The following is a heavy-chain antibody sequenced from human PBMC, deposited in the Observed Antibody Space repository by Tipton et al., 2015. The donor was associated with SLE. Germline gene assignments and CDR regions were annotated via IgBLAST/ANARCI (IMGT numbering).Heavy chain of an antibody. CDR3: ARDAESTTILVVITAPGV. V-gene: IGHV3-30*04. CDR2: ISFDGSNT. Sequence: RSLRLSCAASGFIFRSHAMHWVRQAPGKGLEWVAVISFDGSNTHYADSVKGRFTISRDNSKNTLYLQMNSLSAEDAAVYYCARDAESTTILVVITAPGVWGQGTMVTVSS. J-gene: IGHJ3*01. D-gene: IGHD3-22*01. CDR1: GFIFRSHA.